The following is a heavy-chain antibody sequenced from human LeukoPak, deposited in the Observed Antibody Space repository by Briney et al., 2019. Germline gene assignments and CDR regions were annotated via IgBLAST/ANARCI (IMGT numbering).Heavy chain of an antibody. CDR2: MNPNNGNT. CDR1: GYTFTNYD. Sequence: GASVKVSCKASGYTFTNYDINWVRQATGQGLEWMGWMNPNNGNTGYAQKFQGRVTMTRNTSISTAYMELSSLRSEDTAVYYCARGTMVRGGGRGRRNYYYMDVWGKGTTVTVSS. J-gene: IGHJ6*03. V-gene: IGHV1-8*01. D-gene: IGHD3-10*01. CDR3: ARGTMVRGGGRGRRNYYYMDV.